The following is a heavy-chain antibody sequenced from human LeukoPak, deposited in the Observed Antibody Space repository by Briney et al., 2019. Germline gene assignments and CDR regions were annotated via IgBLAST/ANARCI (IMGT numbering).Heavy chain of an antibody. J-gene: IGHJ4*02. CDR3: AGHCSGGSCYSSFDY. CDR1: GYSISSGYY. D-gene: IGHD2-15*01. Sequence: PSETLSLTCTVSGYSISSGYYWGWIRQPPGKGLEWIGSIYHSGSTYYNPSLKSRVTISVDTSKNQFSLKLSSVTAADTAVYYGAGHCSGGSCYSSFDYWGQGTLGTVSS. V-gene: IGHV4-38-2*02. CDR2: IYHSGST.